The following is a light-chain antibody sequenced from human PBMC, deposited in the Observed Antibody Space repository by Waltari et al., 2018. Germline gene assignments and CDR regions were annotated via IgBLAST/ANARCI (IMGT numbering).Light chain of an antibody. CDR3: QVWDYIQGV. J-gene: IGLJ3*02. Sequence: SYVLTQPPSVSVAPGTTARITCGGNNLGRKSVHWYQQKAGQAPVLVIHYDSGRPTGIPERFSGSTSGDTATLSISRVEAGDEADYFCQVWDYIQGVFGGGTKLTVL. V-gene: IGLV3-21*04. CDR1: NLGRKS. CDR2: YDS.